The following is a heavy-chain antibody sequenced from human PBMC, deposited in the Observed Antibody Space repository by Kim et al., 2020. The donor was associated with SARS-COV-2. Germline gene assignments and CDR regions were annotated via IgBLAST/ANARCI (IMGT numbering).Heavy chain of an antibody. Sequence: YYNPSLKSRVTISVDTSKNQFSLKLSSVTAADTAVYYCAREGIAAQRGDYWGQGTLVTVSS. V-gene: IGHV4-39*07. J-gene: IGHJ4*02. CDR3: AREGIAAQRGDY. D-gene: IGHD6-13*01.